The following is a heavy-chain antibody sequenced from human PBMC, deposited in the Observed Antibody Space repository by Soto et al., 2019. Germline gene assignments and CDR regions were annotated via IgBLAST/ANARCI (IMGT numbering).Heavy chain of an antibody. CDR1: GFTFSDYG. D-gene: IGHD3-3*01. J-gene: IGHJ4*02. Sequence: QVQLVESGGGVVQPARSLRLSCAASGFTFSDYGMHWVRQAPGKGLEWVAVIWYDASNKYYADSVKGRFTISRDNSENTLYLQLNSLRAEDTAVYYCARGLNDFWSGSRLDYWGQGTLVTVAS. CDR3: ARGLNDFWSGSRLDY. CDR2: IWYDASNK. V-gene: IGHV3-33*01.